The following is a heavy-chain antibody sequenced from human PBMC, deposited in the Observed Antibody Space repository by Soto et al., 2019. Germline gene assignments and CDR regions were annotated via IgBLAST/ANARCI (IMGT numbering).Heavy chain of an antibody. CDR3: ARGGSTMLRGSLPDGLDV. CDR1: GGTFSHCA. D-gene: IGHD3-10*01. CDR2: IIPFFGTT. J-gene: IGHJ6*02. Sequence: QVQLVQSGAEVKKPGSSVKVSCKASGGTFSHCAISWVRQAPGHGLEWMGGIIPFFGTTNYAQKFQGRVTVTADASTSTAYMEINSLRSEDTAVYYCARGGSTMLRGSLPDGLDVWGQGTTVTVPS. V-gene: IGHV1-69*01.